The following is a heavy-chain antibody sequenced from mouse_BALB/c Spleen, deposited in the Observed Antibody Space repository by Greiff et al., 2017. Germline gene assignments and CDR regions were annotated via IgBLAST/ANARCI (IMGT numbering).Heavy chain of an antibody. J-gene: IGHJ4*01. CDR2: ISYSGST. CDR1: GYSITSDYA. Sequence: EVKLVESGPGLVKPSQSLSLTCTVTGYSITSDYAWNWIRQFPGNKLEWMGYISYSGSTSYNPSLKSRISITRDTSKNQFFLQLNSVTTEDTATYYCARRLIYYGSSPQAMDYWGQGTSVTVSS. CDR3: ARRLIYYGSSPQAMDY. D-gene: IGHD1-1*01. V-gene: IGHV3-2*02.